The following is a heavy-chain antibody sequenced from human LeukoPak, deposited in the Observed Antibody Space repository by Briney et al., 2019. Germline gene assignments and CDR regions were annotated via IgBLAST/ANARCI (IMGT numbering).Heavy chain of an antibody. CDR2: INPNSGGT. Sequence: GASVKVSRKASGYTFTDYYIHWVRQAPGQGLEWMGWINPNSGGTNYAQKFQGRVTMTRDTSISTAYMELSRLRSDDTAVYYCASEWLYGDYGTFNYWGQGTLVTVSS. V-gene: IGHV1-2*02. CDR3: ASEWLYGDYGTFNY. CDR1: GYTFTDYY. D-gene: IGHD4-17*01. J-gene: IGHJ4*02.